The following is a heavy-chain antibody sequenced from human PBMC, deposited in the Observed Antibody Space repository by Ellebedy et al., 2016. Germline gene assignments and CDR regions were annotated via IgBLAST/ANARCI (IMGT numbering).Heavy chain of an antibody. CDR2: ISAGGEIT. CDR1: GIGFSDFF. CDR3: ASYDFWSGYPFDY. V-gene: IGHV3-23*01. J-gene: IGHJ4*02. D-gene: IGHD3-3*01. Sequence: GGSLRLXXAASGIGFSDFFMSWVRRAPGKGLEWVSTISAGGEITYFADSVRGRFTISRDNAKNSLYLQMNSLRDEDTAAYYCASYDFWSGYPFDYWGQGTLVTVSS.